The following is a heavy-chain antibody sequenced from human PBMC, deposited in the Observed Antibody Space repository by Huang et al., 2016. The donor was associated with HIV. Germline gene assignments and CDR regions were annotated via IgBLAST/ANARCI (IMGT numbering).Heavy chain of an antibody. CDR2: INHGGGT. CDR3: ARLIVVARGTKVDF. J-gene: IGHJ4*02. D-gene: IGHD2-15*01. V-gene: IGHV4-34*01. Sequence: QVQLQQWGAGLLKPSETLSLTCAVYGASLSRYYWTWIRPSPGKGLECIGQINHGGGTKCTPSLKSRVTRSVDTSKNQFALRLTSLSAADTAVYYCARLIVVARGTKVDFWGQGTLVTVSS. CDR1: GASLSRYY.